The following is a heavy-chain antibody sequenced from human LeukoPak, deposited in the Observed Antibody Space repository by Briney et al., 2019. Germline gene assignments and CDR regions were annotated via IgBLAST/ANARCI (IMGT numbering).Heavy chain of an antibody. Sequence: PGGSLRLSCAASGFTFSSYDMNWVRQAPGRELEWISYISYISDSGTTIYYADSVKGRFTISRDDAKNSVYLQMNSLRDEDTAVYYCAGGGILTGYFQPNWFDPWGQGTLVTVSS. CDR2: ISDSGTTI. D-gene: IGHD3-9*01. J-gene: IGHJ5*02. V-gene: IGHV3-48*03. CDR1: GFTFSSYD. CDR3: AGGGILTGYFQPNWFDP.